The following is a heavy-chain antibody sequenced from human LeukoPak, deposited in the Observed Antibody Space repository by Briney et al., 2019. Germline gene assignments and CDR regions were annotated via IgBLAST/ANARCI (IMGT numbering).Heavy chain of an antibody. J-gene: IGHJ4*02. Sequence: SETLSLTCTVSGGSISSYYWSWIRQPPGKGLEWIGYIYYSGSTNYNPSLKSRVTISVDTSKNQFSLKLSSVTAADTAVYYCAKDGYDSSGYSLDYWGQGTLVTVSS. V-gene: IGHV4-59*01. CDR1: GGSISSYY. CDR2: IYYSGST. CDR3: AKDGYDSSGYSLDY. D-gene: IGHD3-22*01.